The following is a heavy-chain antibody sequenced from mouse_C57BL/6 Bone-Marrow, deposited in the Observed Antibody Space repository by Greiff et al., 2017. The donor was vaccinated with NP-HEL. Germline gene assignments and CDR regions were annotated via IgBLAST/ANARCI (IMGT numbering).Heavy chain of an antibody. J-gene: IGHJ4*01. CDR2: ISDGGSYT. Sequence: EVKLVESGGGLVKPGGSLKLSCAASGFTFSSYAMSWVRQTPEKRLEWVATISDGGSYTYYPDNVKGRFTISRDNAKNNLYLQMSHLKSEDTAMYYYASSLTDYWGQGTSVTVSS. CDR1: GFTFSSYA. CDR3: ASSLTDY. D-gene: IGHD6-2*01. V-gene: IGHV5-4*03.